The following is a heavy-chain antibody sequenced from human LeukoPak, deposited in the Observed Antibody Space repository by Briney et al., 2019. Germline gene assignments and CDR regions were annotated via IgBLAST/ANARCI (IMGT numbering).Heavy chain of an antibody. CDR1: GLTLNNYA. V-gene: IGHV3-23*01. D-gene: IGHD6-13*01. CDR3: AKGHTTYSEYSSSWYAPDY. Sequence: GGSLRLSCAASGLTLNNYAMTWVRQAPGKGLEWVSFISGSGGSTYYADSVKGRFTISRDNSKNTLYLQMNSLRAEDTAVYYCAKGHTTYSEYSSSWYAPDYWGQGTLVTVSS. CDR2: ISGSGGST. J-gene: IGHJ4*02.